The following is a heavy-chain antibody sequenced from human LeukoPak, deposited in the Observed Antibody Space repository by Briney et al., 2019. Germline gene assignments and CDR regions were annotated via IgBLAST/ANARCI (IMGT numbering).Heavy chain of an antibody. CDR2: IIPIFGTA. D-gene: IGHD2-2*01. J-gene: IGHJ6*02. CDR1: GGTFSSYA. V-gene: IGHV1-69*01. CDR3: ASFDIVVVPAAPPYNYYYYGMDV. Sequence: ASVKVSCKASGGTFSSYAISWVRQAPGQGLEWMGGIIPIFGTANYAQKFQGRVTITADESTSTAYMELSSLRSEDTAVYYCASFDIVVVPAAPPYNYYYYGMDVWGQGTTVTVSS.